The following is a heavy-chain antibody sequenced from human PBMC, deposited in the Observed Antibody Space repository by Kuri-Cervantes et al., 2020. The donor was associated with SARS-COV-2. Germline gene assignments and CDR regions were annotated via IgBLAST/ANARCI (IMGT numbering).Heavy chain of an antibody. J-gene: IGHJ5*02. CDR3: ARRGSDVVVPAAGNGFDP. CDR2: INHSGST. CDR1: GGSFSSYY. D-gene: IGHD2-2*01. V-gene: IGHV4-34*01. Sequence: GSLRLSCAVYGGSFSSYYWSWIRQPPGKGLEWVGEINHSGSTNYNPSLKSRVTISVDTSKNQSSLKLSSVTAADTAVYYCARRGSDVVVPAAGNGFDPWGQGTLVTVSS.